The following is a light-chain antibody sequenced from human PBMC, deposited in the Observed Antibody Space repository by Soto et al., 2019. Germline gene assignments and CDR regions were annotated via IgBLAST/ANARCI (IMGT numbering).Light chain of an antibody. J-gene: IGLJ2*01. CDR2: SSN. Sequence: QSALTQPPSASGTPGQRVTISCSGSSSNSGSNSVNWYQQLPGTTPKLLMYSSNQRPSGVPDRCSGSKAGTSASLAISGLQSGDEADYYCAAWDDSLNGVVFGGGTKLTVL. CDR1: SSNSGSNS. CDR3: AAWDDSLNGVV. V-gene: IGLV1-44*01.